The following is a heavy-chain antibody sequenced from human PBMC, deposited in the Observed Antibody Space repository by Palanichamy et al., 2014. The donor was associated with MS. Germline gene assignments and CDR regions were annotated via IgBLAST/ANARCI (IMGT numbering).Heavy chain of an antibody. CDR2: IYYSGST. CDR3: ARDRGSGYYDSSGYYNPDAFDI. D-gene: IGHD3-22*01. J-gene: IGHJ3*02. CDR1: GGSISSGDYY. V-gene: IGHV4-30-4*01. Sequence: QLQESGPGLVKPSQTLSLTCTVSGGSISSGDYYWSWIRQPPRKGLEWIGYIYYSGSTHYNPSLESRLTISVDTSKNKFSLKLSSVTAADTAVYYCARDRGSGYYDSSGYYNPDAFDIWGQGTMVTVSS.